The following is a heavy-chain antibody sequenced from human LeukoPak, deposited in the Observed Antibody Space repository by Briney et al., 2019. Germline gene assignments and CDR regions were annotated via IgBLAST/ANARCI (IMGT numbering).Heavy chain of an antibody. Sequence: GGSLRLSCAASGFTFSTYVMSWVRQAPGKGLEWVSSISGSGGSTYYADSVKGRFTISRDNSKNTLYLQMNSLGADDTAVYYCAKGNWRYFDYWGQGTLVTVSS. V-gene: IGHV3-23*01. J-gene: IGHJ4*02. D-gene: IGHD1-1*01. CDR1: GFTFSTYV. CDR3: AKGNWRYFDY. CDR2: ISGSGGST.